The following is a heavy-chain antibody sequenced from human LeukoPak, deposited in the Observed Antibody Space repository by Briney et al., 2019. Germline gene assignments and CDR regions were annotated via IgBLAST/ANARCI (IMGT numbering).Heavy chain of an antibody. V-gene: IGHV3-21*01. Sequence: GGSLRLSCAASGFTFSSYSMNWVRQAPGKGLEWVSSITSSSSYIYYADSVKGRFTISRDNAKNSLYLQMNSLRAEDTAVYYCAKKSIEPGYGGGGLYYFDYWGQGTLVTVSS. CDR2: ITSSSSYI. D-gene: IGHD4-23*01. CDR3: AKKSIEPGYGGGGLYYFDY. J-gene: IGHJ4*02. CDR1: GFTFSSYS.